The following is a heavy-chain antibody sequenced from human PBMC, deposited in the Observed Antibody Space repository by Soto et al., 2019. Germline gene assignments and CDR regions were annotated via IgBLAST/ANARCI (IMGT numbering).Heavy chain of an antibody. CDR2: LSGTGGTT. V-gene: IGHV3-23*01. J-gene: IGHJ4*02. CDR3: AKFIVGTGGSSGWPWFLDS. D-gene: IGHD6-25*01. CDR1: GFAFSSYA. Sequence: EVQLLESGGNLVQPGGSLRLSCAASGFAFSSYAMTWVRQAPGKGLEWVSALSGTGGTTYSADSVRGRFIIARDNSKNTLYLQMNGLSPEDSAIYYCAKFIVGTGGSSGWPWFLDSWGQGTLVTVSS.